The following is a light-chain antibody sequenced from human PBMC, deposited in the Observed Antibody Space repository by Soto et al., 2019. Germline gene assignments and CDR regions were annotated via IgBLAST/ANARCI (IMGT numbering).Light chain of an antibody. V-gene: IGLV2-14*01. CDR2: DVS. CDR1: SSDVAAYNF. Sequence: QSALTQPASVSGSPGQSVAISCTGTSSDVAAYNFVSWYQQHPGKAPKLMVFDVSNRPSGVSDRFSGSKSGNTASLTISGLQAEDAGDYYCSSWTSGGNYVFGTGTKVTVL. CDR3: SSWTSGGNYV. J-gene: IGLJ1*01.